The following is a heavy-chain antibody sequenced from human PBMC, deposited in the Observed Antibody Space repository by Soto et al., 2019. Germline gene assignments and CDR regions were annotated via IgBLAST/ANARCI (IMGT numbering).Heavy chain of an antibody. CDR3: ARAVDGIYYYYGMDV. D-gene: IGHD6-19*01. CDR2: INHSGST. CDR1: GGSFSGYY. Sequence: PSETLSLTCAVYGGSFSGYYWSWIRQPPGKGLEWIGEINHSGSTNYNPSLKSRVTISVDTSKNQFSLKLSSVTAADTAVYYCARAVDGIYYYYGMDVWGQGTTVTVSS. V-gene: IGHV4-34*01. J-gene: IGHJ6*02.